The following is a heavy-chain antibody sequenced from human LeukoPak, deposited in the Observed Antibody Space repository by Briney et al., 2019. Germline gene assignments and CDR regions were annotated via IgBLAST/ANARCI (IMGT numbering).Heavy chain of an antibody. V-gene: IGHV3-53*01. CDR2: IYSDNT. D-gene: IGHD4/OR15-4a*01. CDR1: GFTDSSNS. Sequence: PGWSLRLSCTFSGFTDSSNSMSWVRQAPGKGLEWVSFIYSDNTHYSDSVKGRFTISRDNSKNTLYLQMNSLRAEDTAVYYCARRAGAYSHPYDYWGQGTLVTVSS. J-gene: IGHJ4*02. CDR3: ARRAGAYSHPYDY.